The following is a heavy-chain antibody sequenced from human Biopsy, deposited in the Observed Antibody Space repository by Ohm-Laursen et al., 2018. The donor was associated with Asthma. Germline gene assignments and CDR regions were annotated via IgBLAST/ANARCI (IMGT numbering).Heavy chain of an antibody. CDR3: ARVPVAAAGPYYYGMDV. CDR1: GFTLSSYV. D-gene: IGHD6-13*01. J-gene: IGHJ6*02. CDR2: ISFDPLNK. V-gene: IGHV3-30*03. Sequence: SLRLSCSASGFTLSSYVMHWVRQAPGKGLDWVALISFDPLNKQYADWVRGRFTVSRDSSKNTLYLQMNSLRADDTAVYYCARVPVAAAGPYYYGMDVWGQGATVTVSS.